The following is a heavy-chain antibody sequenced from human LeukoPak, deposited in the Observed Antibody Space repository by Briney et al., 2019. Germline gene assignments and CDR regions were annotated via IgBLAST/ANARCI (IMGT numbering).Heavy chain of an antibody. V-gene: IGHV4-59*08. Sequence: SETLSLTCTVSGSSISSYYWSWIRQPPGKGLEWIGYIYYSGSTNYNPSLKSRVTISVDTSKNQFSLKLSSVTAADTAVYYCARRNGPLDYWGQGTLVTVSS. CDR3: ARRNGPLDY. CDR2: IYYSGST. J-gene: IGHJ4*02. CDR1: GSSISSYY.